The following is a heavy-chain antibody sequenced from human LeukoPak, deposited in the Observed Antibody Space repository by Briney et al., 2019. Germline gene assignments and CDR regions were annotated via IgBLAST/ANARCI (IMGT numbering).Heavy chain of an antibody. V-gene: IGHV1-18*01. D-gene: IGHD3-10*01. Sequence: ASVKVSCKASGYTFTSYGISWVRQAPGQGLEWMGWISAYNGNTNYEQKLQGRGTMTTDTSTSTAYMELRRLRSDDTAVYYCARVRYGSGSYSYFDYWGQGTLVTVSS. J-gene: IGHJ4*02. CDR3: ARVRYGSGSYSYFDY. CDR2: ISAYNGNT. CDR1: GYTFTSYG.